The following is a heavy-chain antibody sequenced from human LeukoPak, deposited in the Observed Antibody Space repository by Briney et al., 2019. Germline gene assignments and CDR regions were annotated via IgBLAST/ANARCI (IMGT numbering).Heavy chain of an antibody. D-gene: IGHD4-17*01. V-gene: IGHV1-2*02. CDR3: ARDLAYGDYIFDY. CDR1: VYTFTHYY. J-gene: IGHJ4*02. CDR2: INPTRGAT. Sequence: ASDTVSYKHSVYTFTHYYMHWVRQAPGQGREWMVWINPTRGATNNAQNFQGRVTMPRATSISTAYMELGRLRSDDTAVYYWARDLAYGDYIFDYWGQGTLVTVSS.